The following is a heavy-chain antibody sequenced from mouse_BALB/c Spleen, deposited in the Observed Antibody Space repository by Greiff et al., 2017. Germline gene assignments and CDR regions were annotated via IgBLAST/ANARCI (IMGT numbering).Heavy chain of an antibody. CDR1: GFAFSSYD. CDR2: ISSGGGST. Sequence: EVQRVESGGGLVKPGGSLKLSCAASGFAFSSYDMSWVRQTPEKRLEWVAYISSGGGSTYYPDTVKGRFTISRDNAKNTLYLQMSSLKSEDTAMYYCARHGYGSSFDYWGQGTTLTVSS. J-gene: IGHJ2*01. D-gene: IGHD1-1*01. V-gene: IGHV5-12-1*01. CDR3: ARHGYGSSFDY.